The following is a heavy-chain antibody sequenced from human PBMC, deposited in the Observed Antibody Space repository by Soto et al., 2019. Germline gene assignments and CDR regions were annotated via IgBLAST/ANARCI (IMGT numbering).Heavy chain of an antibody. CDR1: GYTFSTYA. D-gene: IGHD2-2*01. J-gene: IGHJ5*02. CDR2: IHAGNGET. V-gene: IGHV1-3*01. Sequence: QVQLVQSGAEVKKPGASVKVSCKASGYTFSTYAVQWVRQAPGQSLEWIGWIHAGNGETKYSQKFHDRVTITRDTSASTTYMELSSLRSEDTAVYYCARVPRYTSDIVEVPAVMFEDWFVPWGQGTLVTVSS. CDR3: ARVPRYTSDIVEVPAVMFEDWFVP.